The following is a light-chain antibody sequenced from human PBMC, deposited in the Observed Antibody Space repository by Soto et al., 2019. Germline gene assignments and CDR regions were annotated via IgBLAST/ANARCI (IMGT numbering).Light chain of an antibody. CDR3: ASYTSSRTWV. Sequence: QSALTQPASVSGSPGQSITVSCTGTSSDVGVYDYVSWYQQHPGKAPKLIIYEVSDRPSGVSNRFSGSKSGNTASLTISGLQAEDEADYYCASYTSSRTWVFGGGTQLTVL. V-gene: IGLV2-14*01. J-gene: IGLJ3*02. CDR2: EVS. CDR1: SSDVGVYDY.